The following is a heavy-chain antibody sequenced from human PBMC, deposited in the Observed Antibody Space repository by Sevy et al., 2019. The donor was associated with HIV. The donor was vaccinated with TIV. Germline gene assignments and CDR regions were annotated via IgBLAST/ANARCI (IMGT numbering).Heavy chain of an antibody. V-gene: IGHV1-69*13. D-gene: IGHD3-10*01. Sequence: ASVKVSCKASGGTFSSYAISWVRQAPGQGLEWMGGIIPIFGTANYAQKFQGRVTITADESTSTAYMELSSLRSEDTAVYYCASEGNNYGSGSYFDYWGQGTLVTVSS. CDR1: GGTFSSYA. CDR3: ASEGNNYGSGSYFDY. J-gene: IGHJ4*02. CDR2: IIPIFGTA.